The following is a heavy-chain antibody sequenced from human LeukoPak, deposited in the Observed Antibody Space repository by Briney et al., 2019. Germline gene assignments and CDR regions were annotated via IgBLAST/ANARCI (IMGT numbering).Heavy chain of an antibody. CDR2: ISGSGGST. V-gene: IGHV3-23*01. CDR3: ARQPSMATIMGAIDY. CDR1: GFTFSSYS. J-gene: IGHJ4*02. Sequence: GGSLRLSCAASGFTFSSYSMNWVRQAPGKGLEWVSAISGSGGSTYYADSVKGRFTISRDNSKNTLYLQMNSLRAEDTAVYYCARQPSMATIMGAIDYWGQGTLVTVSS. D-gene: IGHD5-24*01.